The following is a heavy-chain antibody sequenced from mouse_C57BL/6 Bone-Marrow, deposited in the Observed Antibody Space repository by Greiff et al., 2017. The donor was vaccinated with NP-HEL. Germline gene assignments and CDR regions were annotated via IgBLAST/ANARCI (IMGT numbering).Heavy chain of an antibody. J-gene: IGHJ1*03. CDR1: GFTFSDYY. D-gene: IGHD2-5*01. CDR2: ISNGGGST. Sequence: EVKLVESGGGLVQPGGSLKLSCAASGFTFSDYYMYWVRQTPEKRLEWVAYISNGGGSTYYPDTVKGRFTISRDNAKNTLYLQMSRLKSEDTAMYYCARHGSNCWYFDVWGTGTTVTVSS. CDR3: ARHGSNCWYFDV. V-gene: IGHV5-12*01.